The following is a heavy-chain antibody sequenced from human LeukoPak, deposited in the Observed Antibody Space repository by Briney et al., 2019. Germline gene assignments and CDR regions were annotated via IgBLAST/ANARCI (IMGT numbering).Heavy chain of an antibody. J-gene: IGHJ5*02. V-gene: IGHV1-18*01. CDR3: ARVLPHYDFWSGYFGLGWFDP. D-gene: IGHD3-3*01. Sequence: ASVKVSCKASGYTFTSYGISWMRQAPGQGLEWMGWISAYNGNTNYAQKLQGRVTMTTDTSTSTAYMELRSLRSDDTAVYYCARVLPHYDFWSGYFGLGWFDPWGQGTLVTVSS. CDR2: ISAYNGNT. CDR1: GYTFTSYG.